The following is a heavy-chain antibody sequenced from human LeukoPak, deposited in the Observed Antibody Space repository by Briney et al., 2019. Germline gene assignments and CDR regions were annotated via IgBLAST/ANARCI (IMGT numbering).Heavy chain of an antibody. CDR2: ISYDGSNK. V-gene: IGHV3-30*18. D-gene: IGHD6-13*01. CDR3: AKGAAAGIDY. Sequence: PGRSLRLSCAASGSTFSSYGMHWVRQAPGKGLEWVAVISYDGSNKYYADSVKGRFTISRDNSKNTLYLQMNSLRAEDTAVYYCAKGAAAGIDYWGQGTLVTVSS. J-gene: IGHJ4*02. CDR1: GSTFSSYG.